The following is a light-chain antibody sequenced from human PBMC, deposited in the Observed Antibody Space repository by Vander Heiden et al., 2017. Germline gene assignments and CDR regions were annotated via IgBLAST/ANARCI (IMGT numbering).Light chain of an antibody. V-gene: IGKV1-27*01. CDR1: QGISNY. CDR3: QKDNSAPIT. CDR2: AAS. Sequence: DIQITQSPSSLSASVGDRVTITCRASQGISNYLAWYQQKPGKVPKLLIYAASTLQAGVPSRFSGSGSGTDFTLTISSLQPEDVATYYCQKDNSAPITFGQGTLMEIK. J-gene: IGKJ5*01.